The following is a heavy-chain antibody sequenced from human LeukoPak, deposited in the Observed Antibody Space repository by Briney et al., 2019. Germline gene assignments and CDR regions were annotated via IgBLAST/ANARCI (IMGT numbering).Heavy chain of an antibody. J-gene: IGHJ4*02. Sequence: ASVKVSCKASGYTFTGCFMHWVRQARGQGLEWMGWINPNSGGTSYLQNFQGRVTMTRDTSISTAYMDLSRLRSDDTAVYYCARGRPGDYFDYWGQGTLVTVSS. CDR3: ARGRPGDYFDY. D-gene: IGHD6-25*01. V-gene: IGHV1-2*02. CDR1: GYTFTGCF. CDR2: INPNSGGT.